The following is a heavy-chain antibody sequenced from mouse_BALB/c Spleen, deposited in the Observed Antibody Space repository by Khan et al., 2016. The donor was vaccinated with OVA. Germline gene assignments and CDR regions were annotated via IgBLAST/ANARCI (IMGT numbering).Heavy chain of an antibody. CDR3: AGVYGGDFDY. J-gene: IGHJ2*02. Sequence: EVKLLESGPGLVKPSQSLSLTCTVTGYSITSDYAWYWIRQFPGNKLEWMGFISYSGNTKYNSSPKSRFSITRDTSKNQFFLQLNSVTTEDTATYYCAGVYGGDFDYWGQGTSLTVSS. V-gene: IGHV3-2*02. D-gene: IGHD1-1*01. CDR1: GYSITSDYA. CDR2: ISYSGNT.